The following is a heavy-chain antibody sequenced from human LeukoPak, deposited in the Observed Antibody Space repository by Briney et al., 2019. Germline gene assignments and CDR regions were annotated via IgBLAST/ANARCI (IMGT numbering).Heavy chain of an antibody. J-gene: IGHJ3*02. Sequence: GASVKVSCKVSGYTLTELSMHWVRQAPGKGLEWMGGFDPEDGETIYAQKFQGRVTMTEDTSTDTAYMELSSLRSEDTAVYYCARTPLTGYYVDAFDIWGQGTMVTVSS. CDR3: ARTPLTGYYVDAFDI. CDR1: GYTLTELS. D-gene: IGHD3-9*01. V-gene: IGHV1-24*01. CDR2: FDPEDGET.